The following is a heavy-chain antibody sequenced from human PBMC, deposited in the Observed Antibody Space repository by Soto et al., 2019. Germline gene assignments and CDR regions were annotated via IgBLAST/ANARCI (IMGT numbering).Heavy chain of an antibody. Sequence: QVQLQQWGAGLLKPSETLSLTCAVYGGSFSGYYWSWIGQPPGKGLEWIGEINHSGSTNYNPSLNSRVTISVDTSKNQFSLKLSSVTAADTAVYYCARGGLAYCGCDCYRLGYWGQGTLVTVSS. D-gene: IGHD2-21*02. J-gene: IGHJ4*02. V-gene: IGHV4-34*01. CDR1: GGSFSGYY. CDR3: ARGGLAYCGCDCYRLGY. CDR2: INHSGST.